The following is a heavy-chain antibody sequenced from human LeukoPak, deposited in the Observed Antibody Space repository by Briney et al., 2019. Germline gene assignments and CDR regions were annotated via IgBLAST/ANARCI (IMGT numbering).Heavy chain of an antibody. CDR1: GFTSSSYW. J-gene: IGHJ5*02. CDR2: ISGDGTAR. V-gene: IGHV3-74*01. D-gene: IGHD3-10*01. Sequence: GGSLRLSCAASGFTSSSYWMHWVRQVPGKGLVWVSRISGDGTARNYADSVKGRFTISRDDAKNTVDLQMNSPRGEDTAVYYCVRGRGSYGWFDPWGQGTLVTVSS. CDR3: VRGRGSYGWFDP.